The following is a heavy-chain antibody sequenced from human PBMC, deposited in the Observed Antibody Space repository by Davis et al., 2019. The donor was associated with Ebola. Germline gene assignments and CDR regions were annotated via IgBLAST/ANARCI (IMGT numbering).Heavy chain of an antibody. CDR1: GFSITHFW. V-gene: IGHV3-30*18. Sequence: GESLKISCAASGFSITHFWMHWVRQAPGKGLEWVAVISYDGSNKYYADSVKGRFTISRDNSKNTLYLQMNSLRAEDTAIYYCAKDTSNVWFDVWGQGTMVTVSS. CDR2: ISYDGSNK. CDR3: AKDTSNVWFDV. J-gene: IGHJ3*01. D-gene: IGHD6-19*01.